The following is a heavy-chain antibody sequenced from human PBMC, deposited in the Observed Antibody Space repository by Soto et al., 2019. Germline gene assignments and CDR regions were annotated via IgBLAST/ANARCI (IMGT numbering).Heavy chain of an antibody. CDR1: GFSFSSYG. Sequence: GGSLRLSCAASGFSFSSYGMHWVRQAPGRGLEWVTVISNDGNRKYYGESVKGRFSVSRDNDKDTLYLQMNGLRPEDTGVYYCAKDRRQLIALDMWGQGTTVPVSS. V-gene: IGHV3-30*18. CDR2: ISNDGNRK. CDR3: AKDRRQLIALDM. D-gene: IGHD6-6*01. J-gene: IGHJ3*02.